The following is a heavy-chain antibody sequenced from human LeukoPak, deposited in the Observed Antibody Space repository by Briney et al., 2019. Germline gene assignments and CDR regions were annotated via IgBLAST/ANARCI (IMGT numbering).Heavy chain of an antibody. CDR3: ARERDYYGSGIYGMDV. Sequence: PGGSLRLSCAASGFTFSSYSMNWVRQAPGKGLEWVSYISSSSSTIYYADSVKGRFTISRDNAKNSLYLQMNSLRAEDTAVYYCARERDYYGSGIYGMDVWGQGTTVTVSS. D-gene: IGHD3-10*01. J-gene: IGHJ6*02. CDR1: GFTFSSYS. CDR2: ISSSSSTI. V-gene: IGHV3-48*04.